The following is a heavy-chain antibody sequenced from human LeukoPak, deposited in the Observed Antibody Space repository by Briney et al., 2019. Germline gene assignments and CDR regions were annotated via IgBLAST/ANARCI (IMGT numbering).Heavy chain of an antibody. V-gene: IGHV4-61*02. CDR3: ARAGSGTYYKGLDY. CDR1: GVSINSGSYY. CDR2: IYTSEST. D-gene: IGHD3-10*01. Sequence: PSETLSLTCTVSGVSINSGSYYWSWIRQPAGKGLEWIVRIYTSESTYYNPALKRRVTISLDTSKNQCSLKLSSVTAADTAVYYCARAGSGTYYKGLDYWGQGTLVTVSS. J-gene: IGHJ4*02.